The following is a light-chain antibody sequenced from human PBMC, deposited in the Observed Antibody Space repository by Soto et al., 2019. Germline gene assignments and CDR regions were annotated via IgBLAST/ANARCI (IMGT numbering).Light chain of an antibody. V-gene: IGLV2-14*01. Sequence: QSVLTRPASVSVSPGQSITSSCTGTSSDVGGHDYVSWYQQHPGKAPKLIIYEVRNRPSGVSNRFSGSKSGNTASLTISGLQAEDEADYYCSSYSSTTLVFGTGTKVTVL. CDR2: EVR. CDR1: SSDVGGHDY. J-gene: IGLJ1*01. CDR3: SSYSSTTLV.